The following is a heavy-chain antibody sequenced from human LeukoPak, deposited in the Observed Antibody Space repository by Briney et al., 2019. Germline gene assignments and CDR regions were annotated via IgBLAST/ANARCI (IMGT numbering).Heavy chain of an antibody. D-gene: IGHD3-22*01. J-gene: IGHJ4*02. CDR3: TTLGYHLDS. CDR2: FAGSDTTK. CDR1: GFDFSAYE. V-gene: IGHV3-48*03. Sequence: GGALRLSCAASGFDFSAYEMNWVRQAPGKGLEWVAYFAGSDTTKYYADCVRGRFTISRDNAKNSLYLQMNSLRAEDTALYYCTTLGYHLDSWGQGTLVTVSS.